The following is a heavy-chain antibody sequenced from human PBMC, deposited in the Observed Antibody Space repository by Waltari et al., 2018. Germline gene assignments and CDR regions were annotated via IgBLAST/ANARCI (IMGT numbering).Heavy chain of an antibody. D-gene: IGHD3-22*01. CDR3: ARHLYSIDYLELAK. CDR2: ISDSGVIT. J-gene: IGHJ4*02. V-gene: IGHV3-23*01. Sequence: EEHLLESGGGLAQPGGTLRLSCAAFVFNFRSSAMSRVRQAPGKGLEWVSGISDSGVITKYADSVKGRFTVSRDNSKNTVFLHLNSLRAEDTAIYYCARHLYSIDYLELAKWGQGTLVTVSS. CDR1: VFNFRSSA.